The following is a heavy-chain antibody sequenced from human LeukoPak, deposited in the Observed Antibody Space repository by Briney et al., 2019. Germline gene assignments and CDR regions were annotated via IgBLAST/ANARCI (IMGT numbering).Heavy chain of an antibody. CDR1: GGSISSGGYY. CDR2: IYYSGST. D-gene: IGHD3-10*01. J-gene: IGHJ4*02. CDR3: ARDDRGSGSYYKSFYY. Sequence: PSETLSLTCTVSGGSISSGGYYWSWIRQHPGKGLEWIGYIYYSGSTYYNPSLKSRVTISVDTSKNQFSLRLSSVTAADTAVYYCARDDRGSGSYYKSFYYWGQGTLVTVSS. V-gene: IGHV4-31*03.